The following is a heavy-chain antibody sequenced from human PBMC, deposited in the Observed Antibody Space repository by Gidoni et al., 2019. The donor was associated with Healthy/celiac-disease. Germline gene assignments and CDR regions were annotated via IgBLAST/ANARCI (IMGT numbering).Heavy chain of an antibody. J-gene: IGHJ4*02. V-gene: IGHV4-34*01. CDR1: GGSFSGYY. Sequence: QVQLQQWGAGLLKPSETLSLTCAVYGGSFSGYYWCWLRQPPGKGLEWIGEINHSGSTNYNPSLKSRVTISVDTSKNQFSLKLSSVTAADTAVYYCARGRTYYYDSSGYYQRLTRKPKFDYWGQGTLVTVSS. D-gene: IGHD3-22*01. CDR2: INHSGST. CDR3: ARGRTYYYDSSGYYQRLTRKPKFDY.